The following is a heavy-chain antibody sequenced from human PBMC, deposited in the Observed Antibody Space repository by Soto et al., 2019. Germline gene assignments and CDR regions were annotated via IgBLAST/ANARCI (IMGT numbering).Heavy chain of an antibody. CDR3: ARPYQYSSGFYDY. Sequence: GGSLRLSCAASGFTFSSYAMSWVRQAPGKGLEWVSAISGSGGSTYYADSVKGRFTISIDNSKNTLYLQMNSLRAEDTAVYYCARPYQYSSGFYDYWGQGTLVTVSS. J-gene: IGHJ4*02. D-gene: IGHD6-19*01. CDR1: GFTFSSYA. CDR2: ISGSGGST. V-gene: IGHV3-23*01.